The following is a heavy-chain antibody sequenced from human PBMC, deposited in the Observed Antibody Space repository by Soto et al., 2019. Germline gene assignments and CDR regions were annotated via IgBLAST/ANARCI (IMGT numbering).Heavy chain of an antibody. Sequence: GGSLRLSCAASGFTFSSYGMHWVRQAPGKGLEWVAVIWYDGSNKYYADSVKGRFTISRDNSKNTLYLQMNSLRAEDTAVYYCARGYDSSGYPFDYWGQGTLVTVSS. CDR2: IWYDGSNK. CDR3: ARGYDSSGYPFDY. D-gene: IGHD3-22*01. V-gene: IGHV3-33*01. CDR1: GFTFSSYG. J-gene: IGHJ4*02.